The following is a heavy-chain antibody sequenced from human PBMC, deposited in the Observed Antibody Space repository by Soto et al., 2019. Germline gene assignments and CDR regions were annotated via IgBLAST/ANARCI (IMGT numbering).Heavy chain of an antibody. CDR3: ARVIASSGYFDY. J-gene: IGHJ4*02. CDR1: GGSISSGDYY. V-gene: IGHV4-30-4*01. CDR2: IYYSGST. Sequence: SETLSLTCTVSGGSISSGDYYWSWIRQPPGKGLEWIGYIYYSGSTYYNPSLKSRVTISVDTSKNQFSLKLSSVTAADTAMYYCARVIASSGYFDYWGQGTLVTVSS. D-gene: IGHD3-22*01.